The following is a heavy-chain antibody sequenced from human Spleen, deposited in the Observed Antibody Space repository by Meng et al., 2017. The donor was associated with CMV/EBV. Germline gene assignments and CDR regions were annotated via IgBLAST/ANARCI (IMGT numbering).Heavy chain of an antibody. J-gene: IGHJ3*02. V-gene: IGHV3-15*01. CDR3: ASSWHYCSSTNCYDRAFDI. CDR1: GFTFSNAW. CDR2: IKSKTDGGTT. Sequence: GESLKISCAASGFTFSNAWMSWVRQAPGKGLEWVGRIKSKTDGGTTDYAAPVKGRFTISRDDSKNTLYLQMSSLRPEDTAVYYCASSWHYCSSTNCYDRAFDIWGQGTRVTVSS. D-gene: IGHD2-2*01.